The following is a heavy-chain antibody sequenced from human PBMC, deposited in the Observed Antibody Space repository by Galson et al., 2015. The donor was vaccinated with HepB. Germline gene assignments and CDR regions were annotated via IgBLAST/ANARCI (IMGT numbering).Heavy chain of an antibody. D-gene: IGHD1-26*01. Sequence: VKVSCKVSGYTFTGYYIHWVQQAPGKGLEWMGLFDPEDGEVIYADKFRGRVTMSADTSTDTAYMELSSLRSEDTAVYYCARTVGATIVDYWGQGALVTVSS. CDR2: FDPEDGEV. V-gene: IGHV1-69-2*01. CDR1: GYTFTGYY. J-gene: IGHJ4*02. CDR3: ARTVGATIVDY.